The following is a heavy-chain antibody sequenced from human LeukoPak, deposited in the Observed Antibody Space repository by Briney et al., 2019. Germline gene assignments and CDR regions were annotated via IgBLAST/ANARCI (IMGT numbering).Heavy chain of an antibody. J-gene: IGHJ5*02. CDR1: GYTFTGYY. Sequence: GASVEVSCKASGYTFTGYYMHWVRQAPGQGLEWMGWINPNSGGTNYAQKFQGRVTMTRDTSISTAYMELSRLRSDDTAVYYCARSIRYCSSTSCFAWFDPWGQGTLVTVSS. CDR2: INPNSGGT. D-gene: IGHD2-2*01. V-gene: IGHV1-2*02. CDR3: ARSIRYCSSTSCFAWFDP.